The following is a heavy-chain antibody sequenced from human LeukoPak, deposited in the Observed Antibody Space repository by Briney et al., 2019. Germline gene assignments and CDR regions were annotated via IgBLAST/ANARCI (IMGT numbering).Heavy chain of an antibody. V-gene: IGHV3-64*01. D-gene: IGHD2-2*01. Sequence: GGSLRLSCAASGFTFSSYAMHWVRQAPGKGLEYVSAISSNGGNTYYANSVKGRFTISRDNSKNTLYLQMGSLRAEDMAVYYCARVNCSSTSCLGADYYYYYGMDVWGQGTTVTVSS. CDR2: ISSNGGNT. J-gene: IGHJ6*02. CDR1: GFTFSSYA. CDR3: ARVNCSSTSCLGADYYYYYGMDV.